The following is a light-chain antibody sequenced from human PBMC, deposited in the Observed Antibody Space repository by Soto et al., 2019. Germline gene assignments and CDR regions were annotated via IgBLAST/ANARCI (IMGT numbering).Light chain of an antibody. CDR1: QSVSSK. V-gene: IGKV3-15*01. J-gene: IGKJ2*01. Sequence: EIVMTQAPATLSVSPGERGTLSCRASQSVSSKLAWFQQKPGQAPRLLIYGAFTRATGIPTRFSGSGSETEFTLTISSLQSEDFAVYYCQQYNMWPHTFGQGTKLEIK. CDR3: QQYNMWPHT. CDR2: GAF.